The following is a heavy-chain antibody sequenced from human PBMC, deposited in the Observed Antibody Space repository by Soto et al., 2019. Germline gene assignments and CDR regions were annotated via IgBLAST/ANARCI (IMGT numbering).Heavy chain of an antibody. CDR1: GFTFSSYA. V-gene: IGHV3-30-3*01. CDR2: ISYDGSNK. J-gene: IGHJ4*02. D-gene: IGHD3-22*01. Sequence: PGGSLRLSCAASGFTFSSYAMHWVRQAPGKGLEWVAVISYDGSNKYYADSVKGRFTISRDNSKNALYLQMNSLRAEDTAVYYCARRYYYDSSGYYYVMFTEYYFDYWGQGTLVTVSS. CDR3: ARRYYYDSSGYYYVMFTEYYFDY.